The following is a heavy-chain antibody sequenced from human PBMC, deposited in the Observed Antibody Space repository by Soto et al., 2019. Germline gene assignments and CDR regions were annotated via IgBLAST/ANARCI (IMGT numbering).Heavy chain of an antibody. J-gene: IGHJ1*01. CDR2: VSFSGSP. CDR1: GDSISSYY. D-gene: IGHD3-22*01. Sequence: SETLSLTCTVSGDSISSYYWNWIRQPPGKGLEWIGYVSFSGSPSYNPSLKSRVTISVDTSKNQFSLRLSSVTAADTAVYYCARSREMYYYDSSGYYDHWGQGTRVTVS. V-gene: IGHV4-59*01. CDR3: ARSREMYYYDSSGYYDH.